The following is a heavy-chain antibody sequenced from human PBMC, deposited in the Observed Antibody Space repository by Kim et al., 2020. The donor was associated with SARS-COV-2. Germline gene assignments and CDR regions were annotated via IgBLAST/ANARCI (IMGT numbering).Heavy chain of an antibody. Sequence: YAQGFTGRFVFSLDTSVNTAYLQISSLKAEDTAVYYCARGGSSRWYVVDYWGQGTLVTVSS. V-gene: IGHV7-4-1*02. J-gene: IGHJ4*02. CDR3: ARGGSSRWYVVDY. D-gene: IGHD6-13*01.